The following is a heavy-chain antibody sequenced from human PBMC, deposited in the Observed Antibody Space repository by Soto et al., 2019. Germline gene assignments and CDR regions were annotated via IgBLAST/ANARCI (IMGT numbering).Heavy chain of an antibody. D-gene: IGHD5-18*01. CDR2: ISGSGGST. V-gene: IGHV3-23*01. Sequence: EVQLLESGGGLVQPGGSLRLSCAASGFTFSSYAMSWVRQAPGKGLEWVSAISGSGGSTYYADSVKGRFTISRDNSKNTLYFHMTSLRAEDTAVYYCARDSYGFDYWGQGTLVTVSS. CDR3: ARDSYGFDY. CDR1: GFTFSSYA. J-gene: IGHJ4*02.